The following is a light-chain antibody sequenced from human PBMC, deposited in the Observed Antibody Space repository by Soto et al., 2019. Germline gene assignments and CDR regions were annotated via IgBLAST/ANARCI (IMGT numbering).Light chain of an antibody. CDR2: AAT. Sequence: ESVLTQSPGTLSLSPGERATLSCRASQSIYINSLAWYQHKRGQAPRLLIYAATVRATAVPDRFNGSGSGTDFALTISRLEPEDSAMYYCQQYGDLPFAFGPGTKLDVK. CDR1: QSIYINS. CDR3: QQYGDLPFA. J-gene: IGKJ3*01. V-gene: IGKV3-20*01.